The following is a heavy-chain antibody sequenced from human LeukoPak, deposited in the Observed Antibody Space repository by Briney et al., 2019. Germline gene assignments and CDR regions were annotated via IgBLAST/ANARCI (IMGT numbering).Heavy chain of an antibody. CDR1: GYTFTSYG. CDR2: ISAYNGNT. J-gene: IGHJ5*02. Sequence: ASVKVSCKASGYTFTSYGISWVRQAPGQGLEWMGWISAYNGNTNYAQKLQGRVTMTTDTSTSTAYMELRSLRSDDTAVYYCGRVGFSLSSSWFDPWGQGTLVTVSS. D-gene: IGHD6-13*01. CDR3: GRVGFSLSSSWFDP. V-gene: IGHV1-18*01.